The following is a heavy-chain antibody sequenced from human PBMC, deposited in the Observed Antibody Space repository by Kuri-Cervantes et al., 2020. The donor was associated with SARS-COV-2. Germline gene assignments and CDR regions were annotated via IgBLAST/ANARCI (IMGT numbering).Heavy chain of an antibody. D-gene: IGHD3-3*01. Sequence: GSLRLSCTVSGGSISRHYWSWIRQPPGKGLEWIGYIYYGGSTNYNPSLKNRVTISTDTSKNQFSLMLSSMTAADTAVYYCASQVTIFGVEYDAFDIWGQGTTVTVSS. V-gene: IGHV4-59*11. CDR3: ASQVTIFGVEYDAFDI. CDR2: IYYGGST. J-gene: IGHJ3*02. CDR1: GGSISRHY.